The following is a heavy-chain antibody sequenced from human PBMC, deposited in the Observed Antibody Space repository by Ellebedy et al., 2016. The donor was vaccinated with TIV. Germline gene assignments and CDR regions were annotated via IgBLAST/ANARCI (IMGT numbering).Heavy chain of an antibody. CDR2: VSYDGRKK. CDR1: GFNFSTYG. CDR3: VAESDAYDRQPLDC. J-gene: IGHJ4*02. V-gene: IGHV3-30*02. Sequence: GGSLRLSCATSGFNFSTYGMHWVRQVRQAPGKGLEWVAFVSYDGRKKDYADSVKGRFTISRDNSKNMLFLQMNSLRAEDTALYYCVAESDAYDRQPLDCWGPGTLVTVSS. D-gene: IGHD5-12*01.